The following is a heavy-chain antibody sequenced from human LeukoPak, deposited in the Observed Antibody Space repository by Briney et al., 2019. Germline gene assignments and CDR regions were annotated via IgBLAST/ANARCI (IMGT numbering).Heavy chain of an antibody. V-gene: IGHV3-23*01. D-gene: IGHD3-22*01. Sequence: GGSLRLSCAASGFTFSSYAMSWVRQAPGKGLEWVSAISGSGGSTYYADSVKGRFTISRDNSKNTLYLQMNSLRAEDTAVYYCAKGAHRITMIVVVISRLYFDYWGQGTLVTVSS. CDR1: GFTFSSYA. CDR3: AKGAHRITMIVVVISRLYFDY. CDR2: ISGSGGST. J-gene: IGHJ4*02.